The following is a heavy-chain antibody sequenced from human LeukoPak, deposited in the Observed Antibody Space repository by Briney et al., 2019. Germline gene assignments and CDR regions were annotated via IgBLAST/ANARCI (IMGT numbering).Heavy chain of an antibody. CDR3: VRDPDALDY. Sequence: GGSLRLSCAASGFTFSRYSMNWVRQAPGKGLEWVAYIRSGGSPVYYADSVKGRFTISRDNAQDSLYPQMNSLRDEDTAVYYCVRDPDALDYWGQGTPVTVSS. V-gene: IGHV3-48*02. CDR1: GFTFSRYS. J-gene: IGHJ4*02. CDR2: IRSGGSPV.